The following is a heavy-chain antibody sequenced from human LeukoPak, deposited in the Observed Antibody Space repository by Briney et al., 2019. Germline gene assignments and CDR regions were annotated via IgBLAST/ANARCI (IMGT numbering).Heavy chain of an antibody. V-gene: IGHV3-23*01. CDR1: GFTFSTYA. D-gene: IGHD2-15*01. CDR3: AARPGEVAVPYDC. CDR2: ISRGDDVT. Sequence: GGSLRLSCAASGFTFSTYAMTWVRQAPGKGLEWVSLISRGDDVTYYADSVKGRFTISRDSSKNTLYLQMYNLGAEDTAVYYCAARPGEVAVPYDCWGQGTLVTVSS. J-gene: IGHJ4*02.